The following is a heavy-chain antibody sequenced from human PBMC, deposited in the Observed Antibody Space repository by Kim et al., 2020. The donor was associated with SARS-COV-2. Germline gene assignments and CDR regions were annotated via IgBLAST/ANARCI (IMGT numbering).Heavy chain of an antibody. V-gene: IGHV4-34*01. CDR1: GGSFSGYY. D-gene: IGHD3-10*01. Sequence: SETLSLTCAVYGGSFSGYYWSWIRQPPGKGLEWIGEINHSGSTNYNPSLKSRVTISVDTSKNQFSLKLSSVTAADTAVYYCARGYGSGSYYYYYYYGMDAWGQGTTVTVSS. CDR3: ARGYGSGSYYYYYYYGMDA. CDR2: INHSGST. J-gene: IGHJ6*02.